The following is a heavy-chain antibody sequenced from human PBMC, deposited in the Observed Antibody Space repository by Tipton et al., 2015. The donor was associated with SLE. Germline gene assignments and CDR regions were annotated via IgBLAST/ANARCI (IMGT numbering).Heavy chain of an antibody. D-gene: IGHD3-22*01. Sequence: TLSLTCTVSGGSLSSYYWSWIRQPPGKGLGWSGYIYYSGSTNYNPPLKSRVTISADTSKNQFSLKLSSVTAADTAVYYCARDGRGYYYDSSGYFDPWGQGTLVTVSS. CDR2: IYYSGST. CDR3: ARDGRGYYYDSSGYFDP. CDR1: GGSLSSYY. J-gene: IGHJ5*02. V-gene: IGHV4-59*01.